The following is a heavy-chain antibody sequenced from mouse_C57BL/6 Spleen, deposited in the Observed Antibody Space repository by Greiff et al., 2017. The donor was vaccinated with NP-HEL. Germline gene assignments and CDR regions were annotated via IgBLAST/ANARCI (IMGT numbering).Heavy chain of an antibody. CDR2: ILPNSGST. CDR3: AREGFDYGNREDAMEY. D-gene: IGHD2-1*01. J-gene: IGHJ4*01. CDR1: GYTFTSYW. Sequence: VQLQQSGAPLVKPGASLKLSSTASGYTFTSYWMSWVTQRPGHGLEWIGMILPNSGSTNYHEKFKSTATLTVHKSSSTAYMQLSSLTSKDSAVYYCAREGFDYGNREDAMEYSDQGTPDTVSS. V-gene: IGHV1-64*01.